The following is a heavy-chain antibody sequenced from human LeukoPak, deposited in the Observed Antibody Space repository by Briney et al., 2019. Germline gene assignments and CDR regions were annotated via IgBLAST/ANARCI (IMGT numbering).Heavy chain of an antibody. D-gene: IGHD1-26*01. Sequence: SETLSLTCTVSGGSISSSSYYWGWIRQPPGKGLEWIGSIYYSGNTYYNPSLKSRVTISVDTSKNQFSLKLSSVTAADTAVYYCGAGYSGSYSLDYWGQGTLVTVSS. CDR1: GGSISSSSYY. J-gene: IGHJ4*02. V-gene: IGHV4-39*07. CDR2: IYYSGNT. CDR3: GAGYSGSYSLDY.